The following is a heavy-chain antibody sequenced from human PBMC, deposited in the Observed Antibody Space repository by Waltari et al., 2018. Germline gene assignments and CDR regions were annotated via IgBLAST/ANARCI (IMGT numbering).Heavy chain of an antibody. CDR1: GFTFSPDS. J-gene: IGHJ6*03. Sequence: EAQLVESGGGLVQCGGSLSLSCGAAGFTFSPDSLNWGRQAPGEGLAWIAYISCVPSSTYNEDSGKGRLTIARDNAKNAVYLQMNSLRAEDTAVDCCAREMTTFYYYMDVWRKGTTVTVSS. V-gene: IGHV3-48*04. CDR3: AREMTTFYYYMDV. CDR2: ISCVPSST.